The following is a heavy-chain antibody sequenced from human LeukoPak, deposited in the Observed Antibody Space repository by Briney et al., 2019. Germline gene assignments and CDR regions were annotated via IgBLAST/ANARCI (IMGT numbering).Heavy chain of an antibody. J-gene: IGHJ4*02. CDR2: IYHSGST. D-gene: IGHD2-2*01. Sequence: SETLSLTCAVSGYSISSGYYWGWIRPPPGKGLEWIGSIYHSGSTYYNPSLKSRVTISVDTSKNQFSLKLSSVTAADTAVYYCARHARHAPFDYWGQGTLVTVSS. V-gene: IGHV4-38-2*01. CDR1: GYSISSGYY. CDR3: ARHARHAPFDY.